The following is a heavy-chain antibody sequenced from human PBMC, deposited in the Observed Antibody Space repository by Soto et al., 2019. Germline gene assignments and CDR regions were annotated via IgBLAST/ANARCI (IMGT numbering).Heavy chain of an antibody. CDR1: GGSFSGYY. V-gene: IGHV4-34*01. Sequence: SETLSLTCAVYGGSFSGYYWSWIRQPPGTGLEWIGEINHSGSTNYNPSLKSRVAISLDTSKSQFSLNLSSVTAADTAVYYCARGERSGGLFDYWGQGTLVTVSS. CDR2: INHSGST. D-gene: IGHD3-10*01. J-gene: IGHJ4*02. CDR3: ARGERSGGLFDY.